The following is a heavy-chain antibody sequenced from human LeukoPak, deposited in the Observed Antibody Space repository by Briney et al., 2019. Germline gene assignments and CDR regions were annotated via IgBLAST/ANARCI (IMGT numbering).Heavy chain of an antibody. CDR3: ARDTLGEGEDANYAVYYFDY. D-gene: IGHD4/OR15-4a*01. CDR1: GFLFSSSW. CDR2: IKQDGNEK. V-gene: IGHV3-7*01. Sequence: GGSLRLSCTTSGFLFSSSWMSWVRQAPGKGLEWVANIKQDGNEKYYVDSVKGRFTISRDNAKNSLDLQMNSLRAEDTAVYYCARDTLGEGEDANYAVYYFDYWGQGTPVTVSS. J-gene: IGHJ4*02.